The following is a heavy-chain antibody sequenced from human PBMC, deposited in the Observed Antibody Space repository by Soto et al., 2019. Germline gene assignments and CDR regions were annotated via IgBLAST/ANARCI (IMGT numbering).Heavy chain of an antibody. J-gene: IGHJ6*04. V-gene: IGHV3-33*01. CDR3: ERELLYGSGSRNFHYYGMDV. CDR2: FWFDGSKK. Sequence: PGGSLRLSCAASGFSFTSHGMHWVRQAPGKGLEWVAVFWFDGSKKYYADSVKGRFSVSRDNAKSTLYLEMNSLRVDDTAVYYCERELLYGSGSRNFHYYGMDVWGKGTPVTVSS. CDR1: GFSFTSHG. D-gene: IGHD3-10*01.